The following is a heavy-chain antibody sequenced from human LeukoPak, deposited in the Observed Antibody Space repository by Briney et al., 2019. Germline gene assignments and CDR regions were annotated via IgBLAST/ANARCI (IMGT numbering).Heavy chain of an antibody. D-gene: IGHD5-18*01. Sequence: SETLSLTCAVSGYSISSGYYWGWIRQPPGKGLEWIGSIYHSGSTYYNPSLKSRVTISVDTSKNQFSLKLSSVTAADTAVYYCARDLHGGYSYGYEFDYWGQETLVTVSS. V-gene: IGHV4-38-2*02. CDR3: ARDLHGGYSYGYEFDY. J-gene: IGHJ4*02. CDR2: IYHSGST. CDR1: GYSISSGYY.